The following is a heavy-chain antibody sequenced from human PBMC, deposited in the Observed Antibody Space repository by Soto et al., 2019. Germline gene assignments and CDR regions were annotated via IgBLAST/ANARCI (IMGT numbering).Heavy chain of an antibody. Sequence: SETLSLTCSVSGGSLSNTIYYWAWVRQPPGKGLEWIGSIYYNGNAFYNPSLKSRVTISVDSSKSQFSLKVTSVTAADTAVYYCARHMRAVASPLGYWGQGALVTVSS. CDR1: GGSLSNTIYY. CDR2: IYYNGNA. V-gene: IGHV4-39*01. J-gene: IGHJ4*02. CDR3: ARHMRAVASPLGY. D-gene: IGHD6-19*01.